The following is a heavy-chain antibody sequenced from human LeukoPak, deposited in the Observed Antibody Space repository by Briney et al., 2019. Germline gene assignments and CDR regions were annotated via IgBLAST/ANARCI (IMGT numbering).Heavy chain of an antibody. D-gene: IGHD2-2*01. CDR2: IYHTGST. CDR3: AREGPYCSSTSCPAVY. Sequence: SETLSLTCTVSGGSVSSNNHYWGWIRQPPGKGLEWIGYIYHTGSTDYSPSLKSRVTISADRSRNQFSLNLKSLSAADTAVYYCAREGPYCSSTSCPAVYWGQGILVAVSS. V-gene: IGHV4-39*07. CDR1: GGSVSSNNHY. J-gene: IGHJ4*02.